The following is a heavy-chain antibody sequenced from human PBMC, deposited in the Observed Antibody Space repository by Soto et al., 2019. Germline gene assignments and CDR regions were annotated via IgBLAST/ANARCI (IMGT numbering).Heavy chain of an antibody. CDR3: ARDLLNYGDYAPAI. J-gene: IGHJ3*02. D-gene: IGHD4-17*01. V-gene: IGHV3-30-3*01. Sequence: QVQLVESGGGVVQPGRSLRLSCAASGFTFSSYAMHWVRQAPGKGLEWVAVISYDGSNKYYADSVKGRFTISRDNSKNTLYLQMNSLSAEDTAVYYCARDLLNYGDYAPAIWGQGTLVTVSS. CDR1: GFTFSSYA. CDR2: ISYDGSNK.